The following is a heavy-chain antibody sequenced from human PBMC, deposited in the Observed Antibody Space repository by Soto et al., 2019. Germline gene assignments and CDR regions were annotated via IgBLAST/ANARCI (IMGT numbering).Heavy chain of an antibody. D-gene: IGHD2-15*01. CDR2: IIPIFGTA. CDR1: GGTFSSYA. V-gene: IGHV1-69*12. Sequence: QVQLVQSGAEVKKPGSSVKVSCKASGGTFSSYAISWVRQAHGQGLEWMGGIIPIFGTANYAQKFQGRVTITADESTSAYYMKHSILRSEDTAVYYCARDVACRRSRLDFCGRGTLVTVSS. CDR3: ARDVACRRSRLDF. J-gene: IGHJ5*01.